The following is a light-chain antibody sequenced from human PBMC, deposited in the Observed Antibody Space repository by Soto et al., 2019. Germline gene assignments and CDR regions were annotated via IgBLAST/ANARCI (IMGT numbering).Light chain of an antibody. CDR3: RSYAGTNIHVL. Sequence: QSALTQPPSASGSPGQSVTISCTGTSSDVGNYNYVSWYQQHPGKAPKLMIYEVSKLPSGVPDRFSGSKSGNTASRTVSGLQAEDEADYYCRSYAGTNIHVLFGGGTKVTVL. CDR1: SSDVGNYNY. J-gene: IGLJ2*01. CDR2: EVS. V-gene: IGLV2-8*01.